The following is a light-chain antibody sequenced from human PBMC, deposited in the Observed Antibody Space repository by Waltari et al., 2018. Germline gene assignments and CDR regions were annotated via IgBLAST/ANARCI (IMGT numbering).Light chain of an antibody. V-gene: IGLV2-14*03. J-gene: IGLJ3*02. CDR1: TSDLGGYNY. CDR2: DVS. Sequence: QSALTQPASVSGSPGQSLTISCTGTTSDLGGYNYVSWYQQHPGKAPKLIIFDVSSRPSGVSNRFSGSKSANTASLIISGLQAEDEADYYCCSFTSSSTWVFGGGTKLTVL. CDR3: CSFTSSSTWV.